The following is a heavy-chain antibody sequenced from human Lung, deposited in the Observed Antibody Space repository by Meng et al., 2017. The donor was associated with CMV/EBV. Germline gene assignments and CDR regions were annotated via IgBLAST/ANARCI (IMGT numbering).Heavy chain of an antibody. V-gene: IGHV4-34*01. CDR3: ARRRRWSLVRLGAFDM. CDR2: INHGGSA. Sequence: SXTXSLXCAFHGDSFSGYYWSWIRQPPGQGLEWIGEINHGGSANYNSSLQTRLNISIDTPKNQFSLEMRSVTAADTAVYYCARRRRWSLVRLGAFDMLGQGTLVTVSS. CDR1: GDSFSGYY. J-gene: IGHJ3*02. D-gene: IGHD3-16*01.